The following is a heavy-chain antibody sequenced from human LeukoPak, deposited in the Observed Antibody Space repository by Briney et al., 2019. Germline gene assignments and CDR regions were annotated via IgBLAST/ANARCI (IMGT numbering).Heavy chain of an antibody. CDR2: MNPNSGNT. V-gene: IGHV1-8*01. CDR1: GYTFTSYD. CDR3: ARWSTAAGSYGMDV. J-gene: IGHJ6*02. Sequence: ASVKVSCKASGYTFTSYDINWVRRATGQGLEWMGWMNPNSGNTGYAQKFQGRVTMTRNTSISTAYMELSSLRSEDTAVYYCARWSTAAGSYGMDVWGQGTTVTVSS. D-gene: IGHD6-13*01.